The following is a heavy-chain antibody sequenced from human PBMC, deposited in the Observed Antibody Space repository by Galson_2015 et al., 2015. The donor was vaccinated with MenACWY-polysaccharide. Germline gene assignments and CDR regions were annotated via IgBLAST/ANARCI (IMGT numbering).Heavy chain of an antibody. J-gene: IGHJ4*02. D-gene: IGHD3-22*01. V-gene: IGHV3-23*01. CDR2: ISANGDRA. CDR3: LIVGTGGRVY. Sequence: SLRLSCAASGFTFSTYAMTWVRQAPGKGLEWVSSISANGDRAAYGDSVTGRFFTSRDKSMNTLFLQMNGLRAEDTAVYYCLIVGTGGRVYWGRGVLVTVPS. CDR1: GFTFSTYA.